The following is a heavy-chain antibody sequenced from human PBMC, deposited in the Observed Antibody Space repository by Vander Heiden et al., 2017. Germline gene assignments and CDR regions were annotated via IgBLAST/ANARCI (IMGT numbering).Heavy chain of an antibody. CDR1: GYTFTSYG. V-gene: IGHV1-18*01. CDR2: ISAYNGNT. CDR3: ARVVRHSGSYGAPPDY. J-gene: IGHJ4*02. D-gene: IGHD1-26*01. Sequence: QVQLVQSGAAVKKPGASVKVSCKASGYTFTSYGISWVRQAPGHGLEWMGWISAYNGNTNYAQKLQGRVTMTTDTATSTAYMELRSLRSDDTAVYYCARVVRHSGSYGAPPDYWGQGTLVTVSS.